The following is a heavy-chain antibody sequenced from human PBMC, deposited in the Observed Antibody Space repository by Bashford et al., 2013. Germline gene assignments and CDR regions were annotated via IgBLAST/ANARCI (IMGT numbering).Heavy chain of an antibody. Sequence: VRQAPRKGLEWVSSISSSSSYIYYADSVKGRFTISRDNAKNSLYLQMNSLRAEDTAVYYCARDRGGYYDFWSGYYKDAFDIWGQGTMVTVSS. V-gene: IGHV3-21*01. CDR3: ARDRGGYYDFWSGYYKDAFDI. J-gene: IGHJ3*02. CDR2: ISSSSSYI. D-gene: IGHD3-3*01.